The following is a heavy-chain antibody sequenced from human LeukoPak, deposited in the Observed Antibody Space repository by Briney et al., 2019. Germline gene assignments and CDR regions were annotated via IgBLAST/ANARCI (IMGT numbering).Heavy chain of an antibody. CDR1: GFTFSSYA. J-gene: IGHJ4*02. CDR3: ARVNGYNSYYFDY. CDR2: ISSSSSYI. Sequence: PGGSLRLSCAASGFTFSSYAMSWVRQAPGKGLEWVSSISSSSSYIYYADSVKGRFTISRDNAKNSLYLQMNSLRAEDTAVYYCARVNGYNSYYFDYWGQGTLVTVSS. D-gene: IGHD5-24*01. V-gene: IGHV3-21*01.